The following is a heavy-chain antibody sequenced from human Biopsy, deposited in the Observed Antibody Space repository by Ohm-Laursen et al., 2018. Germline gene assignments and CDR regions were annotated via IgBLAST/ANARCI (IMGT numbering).Heavy chain of an antibody. V-gene: IGHV4-38-2*01. CDR1: GYSISSDYR. CDR2: IFKDGNT. J-gene: IGHJ4*02. CDR3: ARVGSGWAPFDK. D-gene: IGHD6-19*01. Sequence: TLSLTCAVSGYSISSDYRWGWIRQAPGKTLEWLGNIFKDGNTHYNPPLRSRLIISIETSKNQFSLMMTSVSGADTAVYFCARVGSGWAPFDKWGPGTLVTVSS.